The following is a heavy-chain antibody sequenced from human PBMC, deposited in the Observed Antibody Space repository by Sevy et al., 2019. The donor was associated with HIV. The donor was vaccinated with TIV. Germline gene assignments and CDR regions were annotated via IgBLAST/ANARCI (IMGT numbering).Heavy chain of an antibody. V-gene: IGHV3-23*01. CDR2: FSFGCGKI. CDR1: GFTFSKYS. D-gene: IGHD2-8*01. CDR3: ASEGCTKRHEY. Sequence: GGSLRLSCAASGFTFSKYSMSWIRQTPGKGLEWVSTFSFGCGKINYADSVKGRFTISRDDSRNTFYLQMNSLRAEDTAIYYCASEGCTKRHEYWGRGTVVTVSS. J-gene: IGHJ4*02.